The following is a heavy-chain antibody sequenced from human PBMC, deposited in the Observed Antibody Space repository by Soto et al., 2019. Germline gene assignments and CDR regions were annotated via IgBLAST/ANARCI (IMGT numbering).Heavy chain of an antibody. Sequence: SLRLSFAASGFTFRLVAMGWVRQAPGKGLEWVSVIDYTGGTTYYTDSVKGRFTISRDNSKKMLYLQMNSLRAEDTAVYYCAKDATRTSGWYYFDYWGQGDLVTGSS. D-gene: IGHD6-19*01. CDR3: AKDATRTSGWYYFDY. V-gene: IGHV3-23*01. CDR1: GFTFRLVA. CDR2: IDYTGGTT. J-gene: IGHJ4*02.